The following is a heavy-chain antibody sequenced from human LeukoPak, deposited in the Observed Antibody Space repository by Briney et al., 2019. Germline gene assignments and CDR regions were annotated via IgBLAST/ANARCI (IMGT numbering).Heavy chain of an antibody. V-gene: IGHV1-8*02. J-gene: IGHJ6*02. D-gene: IGHD6-13*01. CDR2: MNPNSGNT. Sequence: ASVKVSCKASGYTFTDYYLHWVRQATGQGLEWMGWMNPNSGNTGYAQKFQGRVTMTRNTSISTAYMELSSLRSEDTAVYYCATHVAGRYYYGMDVWGQGTTVTVSS. CDR3: ATHVAGRYYYGMDV. CDR1: GYTFTDYY.